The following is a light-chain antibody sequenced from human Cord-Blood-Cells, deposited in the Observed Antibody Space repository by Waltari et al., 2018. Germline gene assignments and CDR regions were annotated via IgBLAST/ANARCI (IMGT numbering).Light chain of an antibody. J-gene: IGKJ4*01. CDR1: QDISNY. CDR2: YAS. V-gene: IGKV1-33*01. Sequence: DIQMTQSPSSLSASLGDRVTITCQASQDISNYFNWYQQKPGKAPKLLIYYASNLETGDPSRFSGSGSGTDFTFTISSRQPEDIATYYCQQYVSALLTFGGGTKVEIK. CDR3: QQYVSALLT.